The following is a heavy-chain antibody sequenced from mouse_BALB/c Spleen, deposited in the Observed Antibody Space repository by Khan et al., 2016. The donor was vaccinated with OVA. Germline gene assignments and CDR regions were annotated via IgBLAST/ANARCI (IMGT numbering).Heavy chain of an antibody. CDR3: SRQYSNSFFEY. D-gene: IGHD2-5*01. Sequence: EVKLVESGGDLVKPGGSLKLSCAASGFTFSSFGMSWIRQTPDKRLEWVATISSGGSYNYYPDSVKGRFTISRDNDKNTRLLQMSRLKSEDTAMFYCSRQYSNSFFEYWGQGTTLTVSS. V-gene: IGHV5-6*01. CDR1: GFTFSSFG. J-gene: IGHJ2*01. CDR2: ISSGGSYN.